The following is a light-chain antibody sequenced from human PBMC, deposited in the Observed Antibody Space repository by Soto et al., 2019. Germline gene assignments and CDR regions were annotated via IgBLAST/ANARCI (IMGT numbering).Light chain of an antibody. CDR1: QDINSW. Sequence: DIQMTQSPSSVSASVGDRVTITCRASQDINSWLTWYQQKTGKAPKVLIYIASRLQIGVPSRFSGRGSGTDFSLTIRNLQPEDFATYFCQQSKSFPLTFVGGTKV. CDR3: QQSKSFPLT. V-gene: IGKV1-12*01. CDR2: IAS. J-gene: IGKJ4*01.